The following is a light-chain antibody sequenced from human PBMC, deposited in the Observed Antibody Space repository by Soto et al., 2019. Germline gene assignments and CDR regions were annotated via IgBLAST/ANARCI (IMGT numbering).Light chain of an antibody. CDR2: GAS. Sequence: EIVLTQSPATLSSFPGDRGTLSCRASQYINTRLAWYQHRPGQAPRLLIYGASSRATGIPDRFSGSGSGTDFTLTSSRLEPEDFAVYYCQQDGRRTFGQGTKVDIK. V-gene: IGKV3-20*01. CDR1: QYINTR. J-gene: IGKJ1*01. CDR3: QQDGRRT.